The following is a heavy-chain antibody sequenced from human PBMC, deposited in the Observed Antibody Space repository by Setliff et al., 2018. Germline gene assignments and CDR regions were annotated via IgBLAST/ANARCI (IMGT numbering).Heavy chain of an antibody. CDR2: IYASWST. V-gene: IGHV4-61*09. CDR1: GDSINSRTNY. D-gene: IGHD3-22*01. J-gene: IGHJ4*02. Sequence: ASETLSLTCTVSGDSINSRTNYWSWIRQPAGKGPEWIGHIYASWSTNYNPSLKSRVTISLDTSKNQFSLRLSSVTAADTAVYYCARAPRYFDSTGSYFDYWAQGTLVTVSS. CDR3: ARAPRYFDSTGSYFDY.